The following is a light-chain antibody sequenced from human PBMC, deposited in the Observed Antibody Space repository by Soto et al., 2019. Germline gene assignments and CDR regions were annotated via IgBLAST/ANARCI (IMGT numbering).Light chain of an antibody. CDR1: QSISRY. V-gene: IGKV1-39*01. Sequence: DIQMTQAPSSLSASVGDRVTITCRASQSISRYVNWYQQKPRKAPRLLIFAASSLQGGVPSRFSGSGSGTDFTRTISSLQPEDFATYYCQHTYHTPFTFGPGTKVDIK. J-gene: IGKJ3*01. CDR3: QHTYHTPFT. CDR2: AAS.